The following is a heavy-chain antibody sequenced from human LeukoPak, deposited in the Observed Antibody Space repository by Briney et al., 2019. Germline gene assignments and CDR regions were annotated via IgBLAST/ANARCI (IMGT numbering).Heavy chain of an antibody. CDR1: GYTLTELS. CDR3: ATAYCSSTSCYLYFDY. V-gene: IGHV1-24*01. D-gene: IGHD2-2*01. CDR2: FDPEDSET. J-gene: IGHJ4*02. Sequence: ASVKVSCKVSGYTLTELSMHWVRQAPGKGLEWMGGFDPEDSETIYAQKFQGRVTMTEDTSTDTAYMELSSLRSEDTAVYYCATAYCSSTSCYLYFDYWGQGTLVTVSS.